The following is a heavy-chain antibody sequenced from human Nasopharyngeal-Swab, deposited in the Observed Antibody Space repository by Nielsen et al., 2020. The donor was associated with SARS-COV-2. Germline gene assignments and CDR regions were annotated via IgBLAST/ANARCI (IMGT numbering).Heavy chain of an antibody. CDR3: VRSSSWYYFDY. V-gene: IGHV4-39*01. CDR1: GDSIAYSTFY. J-gene: IGHJ4*02. Sequence: SEPLSLTCTVSGDSIAYSTFYWGWIRPPPGKGLEWFGIIYYNGNTYQNPSLKSRLTISVDKSKNQFSLQLSSVTAADTAVYYCVRSSSWYYFDYWAQGTQVTVSS. D-gene: IGHD6-13*01. CDR2: IYYNGNT.